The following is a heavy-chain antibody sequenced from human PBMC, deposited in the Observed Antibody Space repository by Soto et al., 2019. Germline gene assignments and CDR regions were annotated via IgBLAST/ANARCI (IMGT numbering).Heavy chain of an antibody. CDR2: IGTAGDT. CDR1: GFTFSSYD. CDR3: ARANSSSWYAGPYYYYYMDV. V-gene: IGHV3-13*01. J-gene: IGHJ6*03. Sequence: GGSLRLSCAASGFTFSSYDMHWVRQATGKGLEWVSAIGTAGDTYYPGSVKGRFTISRENAKNSLYLQMNSLRAGDTAVYYCARANSSSWYAGPYYYYYMDVWGKGTTVTVSS. D-gene: IGHD6-13*01.